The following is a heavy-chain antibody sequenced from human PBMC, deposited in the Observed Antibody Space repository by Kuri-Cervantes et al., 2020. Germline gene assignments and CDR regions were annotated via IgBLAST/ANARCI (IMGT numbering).Heavy chain of an antibody. CDR3: ARQRGSYSGSYFDY. Sequence: ESLKISCTVSGGSISSSSYYWGWIRQPPGKGLEWIGSIYYSGSTYYNPSLKSRVTISVDTSKNQFSLKLSSVTAADTAVYYCARQRGSYSGSYFDYWGQGTLVTVSS. V-gene: IGHV4-39*01. J-gene: IGHJ4*02. D-gene: IGHD1-26*01. CDR2: IYYSGST. CDR1: GGSISSSSYY.